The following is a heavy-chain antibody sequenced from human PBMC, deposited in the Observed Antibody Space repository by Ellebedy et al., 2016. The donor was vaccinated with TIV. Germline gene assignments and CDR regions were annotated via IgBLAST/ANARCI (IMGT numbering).Heavy chain of an antibody. CDR3: AREGNGYSGYGDLDY. D-gene: IGHD5-12*01. CDR2: INPSGGSA. CDR1: GYTFTSHY. V-gene: IGHV1-46*01. Sequence: AASVKVSCKASGYTFTSHYMHWVRQAPRQGLEWMGLINPSGGSASYAQKFQGRVIMTRDTSTSTVYMEVSSLRSEDTAVYYCAREGNGYSGYGDLDYWGQGALVTVSS. J-gene: IGHJ4*02.